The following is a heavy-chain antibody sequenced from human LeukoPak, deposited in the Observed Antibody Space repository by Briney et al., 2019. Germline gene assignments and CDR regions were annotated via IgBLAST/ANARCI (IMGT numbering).Heavy chain of an antibody. CDR3: AKDRELGLLWFGELLWFDY. V-gene: IGHV3-23*01. CDR2: TSGSGGST. D-gene: IGHD3-10*01. J-gene: IGHJ4*02. Sequence: GGSLRLSCAASGFTFSSYAMSWVRQAPGKWLEWVSATSGSGGSTYYADSVKGRFTISRDNSKNTLYLQMNSLRAEDTAVYYCAKDRELGLLWFGELLWFDYWGQGTLVTVSS. CDR1: GFTFSSYA.